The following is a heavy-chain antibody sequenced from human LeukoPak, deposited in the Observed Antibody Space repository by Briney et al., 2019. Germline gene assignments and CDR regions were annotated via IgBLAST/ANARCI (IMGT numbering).Heavy chain of an antibody. CDR2: IYYSGST. V-gene: IGHV4-31*03. CDR1: GGSISSGGYY. J-gene: IGHJ5*02. D-gene: IGHD1-7*01. CDR3: ARVKKNWNYGNWFDP. Sequence: SETLSLTCTVSGGSISSGGYYWSWIRQHPGKGLEWIGYIYYSGSTYYNPSLKSRVTISVDTSKNQFSLKLSSVNAADTAVYYCARVKKNWNYGNWFDPWGQGTLVTVSS.